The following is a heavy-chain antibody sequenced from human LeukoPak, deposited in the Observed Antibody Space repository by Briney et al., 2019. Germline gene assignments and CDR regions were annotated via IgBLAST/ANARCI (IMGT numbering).Heavy chain of an antibody. Sequence: SETLSLTCTVSGGSISSSSYYWVWIRQPPGKGLEWIGSIYYSGSTYYNPSLKSRVTISVDTSKNQFSLKLSSVTAADTAVYYCARHGGIAARPNWFDPWGQGTLVTVSS. J-gene: IGHJ5*02. CDR3: ARHGGIAARPNWFDP. D-gene: IGHD6-6*01. CDR1: GGSISSSSYY. V-gene: IGHV4-39*01. CDR2: IYYSGST.